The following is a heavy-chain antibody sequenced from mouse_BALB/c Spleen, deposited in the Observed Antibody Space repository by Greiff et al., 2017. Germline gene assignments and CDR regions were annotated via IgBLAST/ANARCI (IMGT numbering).Heavy chain of an antibody. J-gene: IGHJ2*01. CDR2: ISDGGSYT. CDR1: GFTFSDYY. Sequence: DVKLVESGGGLVKPGGSLKLSCAASGFTFSDYYMYWVRQTPEKRLEWVATISDGGSYTYYPDSVKGRFTISRDNAKNNLYLQMSSLKSEDTAMYYCARASYGNYFDYWGQGTTLTVSS. CDR3: ARASYGNYFDY. V-gene: IGHV5-4*02. D-gene: IGHD2-10*01.